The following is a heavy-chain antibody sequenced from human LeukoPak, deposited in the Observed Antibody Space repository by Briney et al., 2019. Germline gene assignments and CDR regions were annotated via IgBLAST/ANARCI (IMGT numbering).Heavy chain of an antibody. D-gene: IGHD6-13*01. J-gene: IGHJ4*02. CDR1: GYSISSGYY. CDR2: IYHSGST. CDR3: ARRAAAGKYYYFDY. Sequence: SETLSLTCTVSGYSISSGYYWGWIRQPPGKGLEWIGSIYHSGSTYYNPSLKSRVTISVDTSKNQFSLKLSSVTAADTAVYYCARRAAAGKYYYFDYWGQGTLVTVSS. V-gene: IGHV4-38-2*02.